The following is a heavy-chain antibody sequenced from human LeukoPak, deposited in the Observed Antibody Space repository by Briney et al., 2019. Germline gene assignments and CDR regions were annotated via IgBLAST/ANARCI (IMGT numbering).Heavy chain of an antibody. J-gene: IGHJ4*02. D-gene: IGHD5-18*01. CDR1: GGSFSGYY. V-gene: IGHV4-34*01. Sequence: SETLSLTCAVYGGSFSGYYWSWIRHPPGKGLEWIGEINHSGSTNYNPSLKSRVTISVDTSKNQFSLKLSSVTAADTAVYYCASQDTAMVYFDYWGQGTLATVSS. CDR3: ASQDTAMVYFDY. CDR2: INHSGST.